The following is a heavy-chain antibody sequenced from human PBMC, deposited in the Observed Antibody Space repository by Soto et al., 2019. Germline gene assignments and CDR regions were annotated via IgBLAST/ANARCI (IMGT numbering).Heavy chain of an antibody. V-gene: IGHV4-31*03. Sequence: SETLSLTCTVSGGSISSGGYYWSWIRQHPGKGLEWIGYIYYSGSTYYNPSLKSRVTISVDTSKNQFSLKLSSVTAADTAVYYCARECIGSTSCYYYYGMDVWGQGTTVTVSS. J-gene: IGHJ6*02. CDR3: ARECIGSTSCYYYYGMDV. CDR2: IYYSGST. CDR1: GGSISSGGYY. D-gene: IGHD2-2*01.